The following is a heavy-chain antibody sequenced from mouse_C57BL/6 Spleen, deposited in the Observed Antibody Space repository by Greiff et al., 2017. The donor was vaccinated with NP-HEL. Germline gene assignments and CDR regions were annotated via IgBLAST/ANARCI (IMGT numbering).Heavy chain of an antibody. CDR3: AEGGPWFAY. Sequence: VQLKQSGPELVKPGASVKISCKASGYTFTDYYMNWVKQSHGKSLEWIGDINPNNGGTSYNQKFKGKATLTVDKSSSTAYMELRSLTSEDSAVYYCAEGGPWFAYWGQGTLVTVSA. J-gene: IGHJ3*01. CDR1: GYTFTDYY. CDR2: INPNNGGT. V-gene: IGHV1-26*01.